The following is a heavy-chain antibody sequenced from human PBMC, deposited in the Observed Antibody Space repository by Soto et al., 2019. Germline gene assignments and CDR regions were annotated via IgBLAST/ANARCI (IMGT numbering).Heavy chain of an antibody. CDR3: ACHNSSWYTYGMDV. CDR2: INTGNGNT. J-gene: IGHJ6*02. V-gene: IGHV1-3*04. CDR1: GYTFTTYA. Sequence: GASVKVSCKASGYTFTTYAMHWVRQAPGQRLEWMGWINTGNGNTKYSQKFQGRVTITRDTSASTAYVELGSLRSEDTAIYYCACHNSSWYTYGMDVWGQGTAVTVSS. D-gene: IGHD3-22*01.